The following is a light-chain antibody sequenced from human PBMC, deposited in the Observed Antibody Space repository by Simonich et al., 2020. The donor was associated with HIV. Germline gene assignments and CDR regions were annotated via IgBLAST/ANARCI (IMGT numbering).Light chain of an antibody. CDR1: SGSIASNY. J-gene: IGLJ2*01. V-gene: IGLV6-57*01. CDR3: QSYDSSNQE. Sequence: NFMLTQPHSVSESPGKTVTISCTRSSGSIASNYVQWYQQRPGSSPTTVIYEDNQRPSGVPDRFSGSIDSSSNSASLTLSGLKTEDEADYYCQSYDSSNQEFGGGTKLTVL. CDR2: EDN.